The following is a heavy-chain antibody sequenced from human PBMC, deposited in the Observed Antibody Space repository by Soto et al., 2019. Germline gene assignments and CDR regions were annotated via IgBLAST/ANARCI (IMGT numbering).Heavy chain of an antibody. D-gene: IGHD3-10*01. J-gene: IGHJ4*02. CDR3: ARDPDGIIDFDY. V-gene: IGHV4-59*12. Sequence: SETLSLTCTVSGGSISSYYWSWIRQPPGKGLEWIGYIYYSGSTNYNPSLKSRVTISRDNAKSSLYLQMNSLRDEDTAVYFCARDPDGIIDFDYWGQGTQVTVSS. CDR2: IYYSGST. CDR1: GGSISSYY.